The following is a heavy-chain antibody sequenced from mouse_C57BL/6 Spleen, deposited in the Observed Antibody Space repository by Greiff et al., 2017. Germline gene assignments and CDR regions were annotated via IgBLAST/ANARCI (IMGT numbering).Heavy chain of an antibody. J-gene: IGHJ3*01. D-gene: IGHD2-3*01. CDR1: GFSLTSYA. CDR3: ARNSYDGYPFAY. Sequence: VQLQQSGPGLVAPSQSLSITCTVSGFSLTSYAISWVRQPPGKGLEWLGVIWTGGGTNYNSALKSRLSISKDNSKSQVFLQMNSLQTDDTARYYCARNSYDGYPFAYWGQGTLVTVSA. V-gene: IGHV2-9-1*01. CDR2: IWTGGGT.